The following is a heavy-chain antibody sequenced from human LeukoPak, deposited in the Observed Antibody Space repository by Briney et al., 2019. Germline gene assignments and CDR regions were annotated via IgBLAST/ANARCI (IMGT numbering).Heavy chain of an antibody. CDR1: GGSISSYY. CDR3: ARHKRGSGGYYFDY. D-gene: IGHD3-10*01. J-gene: IGHJ4*02. Sequence: SETLSLTCTVSGGSISSYYWSWIRQPPGKGLEWIGYIYYSGSTNYNPSLKSRVTISVDTSKNQFSLKLSSVTAADTAVYYCARHKRGSGGYYFDYWGQGTLVTVSS. V-gene: IGHV4-59*08. CDR2: IYYSGST.